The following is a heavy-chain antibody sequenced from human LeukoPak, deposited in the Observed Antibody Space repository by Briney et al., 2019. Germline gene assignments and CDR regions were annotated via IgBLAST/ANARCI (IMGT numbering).Heavy chain of an antibody. CDR3: ARGGPYYYDSSGYQPFDY. CDR1: GGTFSSYA. J-gene: IGHJ4*02. CDR2: IIPIFGTA. V-gene: IGHV1-69*05. Sequence: GSSVKVSRKASGGTFSSYAISWVRQAPGQGLEWMGGIIPIFGTANYAQKFQGRVTITTDESTSTAYMELSSLRSEDTAVYYCARGGPYYYDSSGYQPFDYWGQATLVTVSS. D-gene: IGHD3-22*01.